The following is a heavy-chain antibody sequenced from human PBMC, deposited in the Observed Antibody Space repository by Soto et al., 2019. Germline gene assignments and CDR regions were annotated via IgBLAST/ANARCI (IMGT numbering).Heavy chain of an antibody. CDR1: GYTFTSYY. V-gene: IGHV1-46*01. CDR2: INPSGGST. Sequence: ASVKVSCKASGYTFTSYYMHRVRQAPGQGLEWMGIINPSGGSTSYAQKFQGRVTMTRDTSTSTVYMELSSLRSEDTAVYYCARDRDVGTMIVVAIFDYWGQGTLVTVSS. D-gene: IGHD3-22*01. J-gene: IGHJ4*02. CDR3: ARDRDVGTMIVVAIFDY.